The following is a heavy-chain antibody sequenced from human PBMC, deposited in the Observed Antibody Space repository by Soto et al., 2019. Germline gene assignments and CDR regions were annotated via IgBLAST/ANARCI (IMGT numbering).Heavy chain of an antibody. D-gene: IGHD2-15*01. CDR1: GFTFSSCG. V-gene: IGHV3-48*02. J-gene: IGHJ6*02. Sequence: GGSLRLSCAASGFTFSSCGMNWVRQAPGKGLEWVSYISDRGDIIYYAGSVKGRFTISRDNAKNSLYLQMNSLRDEDTAVYYCARCSANSCYSYGVDVWGQGTTVTVSS. CDR3: ARCSANSCYSYGVDV. CDR2: ISDRGDII.